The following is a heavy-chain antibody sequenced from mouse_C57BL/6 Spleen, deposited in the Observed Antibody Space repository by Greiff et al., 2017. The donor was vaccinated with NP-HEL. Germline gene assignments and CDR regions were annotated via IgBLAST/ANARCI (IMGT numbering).Heavy chain of an antibody. CDR3: ARRLHYYGSSYGYFDV. CDR1: GYTFTSYW. Sequence: QVQLQQPGAELVKPGASVKMSCKASGYTFTSYWITWVKQRPGQGLEWIGDIYPGSGSTNYNEKFKSKATLTVDTSSSTAYMQLSSLTSEDSAVYDGARRLHYYGSSYGYFDVWGTGTTVTVSS. J-gene: IGHJ1*03. V-gene: IGHV1-55*01. CDR2: IYPGSGST. D-gene: IGHD1-1*01.